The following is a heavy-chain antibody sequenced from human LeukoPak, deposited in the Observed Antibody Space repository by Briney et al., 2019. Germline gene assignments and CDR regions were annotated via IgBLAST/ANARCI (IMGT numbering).Heavy chain of an antibody. CDR1: GFTFSSYT. V-gene: IGHV3-30*04. CDR2: ISYDGSNK. Sequence: PGGSLRLSCAASGFTFSSYTMHWVRQAPGKGLEWVAVISYDGSNKYHADSVKGRFTISRDNSKNTLYLQMNSLRAEDTAVYYCARAIVGATFDYWGQGTLVTVSS. D-gene: IGHD1-26*01. CDR3: ARAIVGATFDY. J-gene: IGHJ4*02.